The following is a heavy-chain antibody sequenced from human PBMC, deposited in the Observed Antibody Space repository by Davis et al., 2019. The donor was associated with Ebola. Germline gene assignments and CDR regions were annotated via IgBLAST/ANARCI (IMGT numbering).Heavy chain of an antibody. CDR2: ISYDGSNK. V-gene: IGHV3-30*18. Sequence: GGSLRLSCAASGFTFSSYGMHWVRQAPGKGLEWVAVISYDGSNKYYADSVKGRFTIPRDNSKNTLYLQMNSLRAEDTAVYYCAKVEGLYDSSGYRDYWGQGTLVTVSS. J-gene: IGHJ4*02. D-gene: IGHD3-22*01. CDR3: AKVEGLYDSSGYRDY. CDR1: GFTFSSYG.